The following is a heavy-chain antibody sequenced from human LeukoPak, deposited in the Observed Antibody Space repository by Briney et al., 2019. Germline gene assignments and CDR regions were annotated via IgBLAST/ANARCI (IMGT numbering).Heavy chain of an antibody. CDR1: GGSISSYY. Sequence: SETLSLTCTVSGGSISSYYWSWIRQPPGKGLEWIGYIYYSGSTNYNPSLKSRVTISVDTSKNQFSLKLSSVTAADTAVYYCASVSIAAAGTLDYWGQGTLVTVSS. J-gene: IGHJ4*02. V-gene: IGHV4-59*01. CDR2: IYYSGST. CDR3: ASVSIAAAGTLDY. D-gene: IGHD6-13*01.